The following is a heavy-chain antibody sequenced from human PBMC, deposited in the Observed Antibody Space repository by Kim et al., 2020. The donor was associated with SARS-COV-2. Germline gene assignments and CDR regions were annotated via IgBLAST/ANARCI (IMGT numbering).Heavy chain of an antibody. CDR3: AKDGVAGTTYNWFDP. Sequence: GGSLRLSCAASGFTFSSYAMSWVRQAPEKGLEWVSAISGSGGSTYYADSVKGRFTISRDNSKNTLYLQMNSLRAEDTAVYYCAKDGVAGTTYNWFDPWGQGTLVTVSS. D-gene: IGHD1-7*01. V-gene: IGHV3-23*01. CDR1: GFTFSSYA. J-gene: IGHJ5*02. CDR2: ISGSGGST.